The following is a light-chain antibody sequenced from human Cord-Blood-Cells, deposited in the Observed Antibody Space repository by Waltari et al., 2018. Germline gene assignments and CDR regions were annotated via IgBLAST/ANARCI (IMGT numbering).Light chain of an antibody. Sequence: QSALTQPRSVPGVPGQSVPISCTGTSSDVGGYNYVPWYQQHPGKSPKLMIYDVSKRPSGVPDRFSGSKSGNTASLTISGLQAEDEADYYCCSYAGSFWVFGGGTKLTVL. CDR1: SSDVGGYNY. CDR2: DVS. CDR3: CSYAGSFWV. V-gene: IGLV2-11*01. J-gene: IGLJ3*02.